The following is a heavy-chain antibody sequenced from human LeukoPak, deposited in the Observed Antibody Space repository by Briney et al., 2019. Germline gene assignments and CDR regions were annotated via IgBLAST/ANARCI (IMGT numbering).Heavy chain of an antibody. Sequence: SVKVSCKASGGTFSSYAISWVRQAPGQGLEWMGGIIPIFGTANYAQKFQGRVTITADKSTSTAYMELSSLRSEDTAVYYCAREELDSSGYYPSWGQGTLVTVSS. V-gene: IGHV1-69*06. CDR3: AREELDSSGYYPS. J-gene: IGHJ4*02. CDR1: GGTFSSYA. D-gene: IGHD3-22*01. CDR2: IIPIFGTA.